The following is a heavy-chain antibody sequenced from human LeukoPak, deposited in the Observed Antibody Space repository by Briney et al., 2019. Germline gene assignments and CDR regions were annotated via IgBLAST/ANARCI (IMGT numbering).Heavy chain of an antibody. Sequence: SETLSLTCAVYGGSFSGYYWSWIRQPPGKGLEWIGEINHSGSTNYNPSLKSRVTISVDTSKNQFSLKLSSVTAADTAVYYCARGRRRAADYWGQGTLVTVCS. V-gene: IGHV4-34*01. CDR1: GGSFSGYY. CDR2: INHSGST. CDR3: ARGRRRAADY. D-gene: IGHD6-13*01. J-gene: IGHJ4*02.